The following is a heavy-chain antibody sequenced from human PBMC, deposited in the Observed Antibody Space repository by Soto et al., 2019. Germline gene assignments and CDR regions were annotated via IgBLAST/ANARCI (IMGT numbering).Heavy chain of an antibody. CDR2: ISYDGSNK. CDR3: AKLEWELYLDSFDY. D-gene: IGHD1-26*01. Sequence: PGGSLRLSCAASGFTFSSYGMHWVRQAPGKGLEWVAVISYDGSNKYYAESVKGRFTISRDNSRNTLYLQMNSLRAEDTAVYYCAKLEWELYLDSFDYLGQGTLVTVSS. CDR1: GFTFSSYG. J-gene: IGHJ4*02. V-gene: IGHV3-30*18.